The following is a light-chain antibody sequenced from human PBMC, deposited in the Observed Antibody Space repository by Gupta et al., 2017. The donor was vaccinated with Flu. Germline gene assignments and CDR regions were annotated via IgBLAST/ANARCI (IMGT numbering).Light chain of an antibody. J-gene: IGLJ3*02. CDR2: SNN. CDR1: SSNIESNT. Sequence: QSVLTRPPSASGTPGQRVTISCSGSSSNIESNTVNWYQQFPGTAPKLLIYSNNQRPSGVPDRFSGSKSGTSGSLAISGLQSEDEADYYCAAWDDSLNGRVFGGGTKLTVL. CDR3: AAWDDSLNGRV. V-gene: IGLV1-44*01.